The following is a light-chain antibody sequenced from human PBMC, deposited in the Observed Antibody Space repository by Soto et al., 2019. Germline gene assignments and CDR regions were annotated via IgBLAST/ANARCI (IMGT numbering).Light chain of an antibody. CDR2: ENN. CDR3: GTWDSSLSSWV. Sequence: QSVLTQPPSVSAAPGQTVTISCSGSSSNIGNNYVSWYQQLPRTAPKLLIYENNKRPSGIPDRFSGSKSGTSATLGITGLQTGDEADYYCGTWDSSLSSWVFGGGTKLTVL. J-gene: IGLJ3*02. V-gene: IGLV1-51*02. CDR1: SSNIGNNY.